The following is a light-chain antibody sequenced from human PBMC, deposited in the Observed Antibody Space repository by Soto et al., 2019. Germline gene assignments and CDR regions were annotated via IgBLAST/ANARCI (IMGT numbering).Light chain of an antibody. CDR2: DAS. CDR3: QQRSNCPLT. CDR1: QSVSSY. J-gene: IGKJ4*01. Sequence: EIVLTQSPATLSLSPGERATLSCSASQSVSSYLAWYQQKPGQAPRLLIYDASNRYTGIPARFSGSGSGTDFTLTISSLEPEDFAVYYCQQRSNCPLTFGGGTKVEIK. V-gene: IGKV3-11*01.